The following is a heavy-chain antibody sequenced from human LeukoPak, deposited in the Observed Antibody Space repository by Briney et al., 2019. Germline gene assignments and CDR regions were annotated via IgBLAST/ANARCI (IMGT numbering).Heavy chain of an antibody. J-gene: IGHJ6*03. D-gene: IGHD6-13*01. V-gene: IGHV4-59*12. Sequence: PSETLSLTCTVSGGSISSYYWSWIRQPPGKGLEWIGYIYYSGSTNYNPSLKSRVTISVDTSKNQFSLKLSSVTAADTAVYYCARDSRTSSSWYSDYYYYYMDVWGKGTTVTISS. CDR2: IYYSGST. CDR1: GGSISSYY. CDR3: ARDSRTSSSWYSDYYYYYMDV.